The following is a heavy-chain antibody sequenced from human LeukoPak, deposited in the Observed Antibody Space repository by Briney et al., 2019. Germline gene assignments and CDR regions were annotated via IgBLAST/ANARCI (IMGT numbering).Heavy chain of an antibody. Sequence: TGGSLRLSCAASGLTFSSYGMHWVRQAPGKGLEWVAVIWYDGSNKYYADSVKGRFTISRDNSKNTLYLQMNSLRAEDTAVYYCARDNYDIWTARYFDYWGQGTLVTVSS. CDR1: GLTFSSYG. V-gene: IGHV3-33*01. J-gene: IGHJ4*02. CDR3: ARDNYDIWTARYFDY. D-gene: IGHD3-9*01. CDR2: IWYDGSNK.